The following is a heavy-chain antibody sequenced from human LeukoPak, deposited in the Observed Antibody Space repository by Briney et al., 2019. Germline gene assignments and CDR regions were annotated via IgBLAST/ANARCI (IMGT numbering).Heavy chain of an antibody. CDR1: GGSISSYY. D-gene: IGHD1-26*01. V-gene: IGHV4-59*01. J-gene: IGHJ5*02. CDR3: ATYSGSYGAFDP. Sequence: SETLSHTCTVSGGSISSYYWSWIREPPGKGLEWIGFIYYSGSTNYNPSLKTRVTISVDTSKNQFSLKLSSVTAADTAVYYCATYSGSYGAFDPWGQGTLVTVSS. CDR2: IYYSGST.